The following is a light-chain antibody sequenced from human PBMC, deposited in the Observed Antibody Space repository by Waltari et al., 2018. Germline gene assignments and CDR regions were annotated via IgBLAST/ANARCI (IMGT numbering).Light chain of an antibody. CDR1: QNVIRW. J-gene: IGKJ2*01. Sequence: DIQMTQSPSTLSASVGDRVPITCRASQNVIRWLAWFQQKPWKDPKVLISKASNLENGVPSRFSGDGSGTEFTRTISSLQPDDFATYYCLQYSGYPYTFGQGTKLDI. V-gene: IGKV1-5*03. CDR2: KAS. CDR3: LQYSGYPYT.